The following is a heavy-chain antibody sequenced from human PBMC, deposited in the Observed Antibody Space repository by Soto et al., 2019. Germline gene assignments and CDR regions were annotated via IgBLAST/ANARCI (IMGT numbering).Heavy chain of an antibody. J-gene: IGHJ2*01. CDR3: ARVTVGATKDWYFDL. V-gene: IGHV4-59*01. CDR2: IYYSGST. CDR1: GGSISSYY. Sequence: QVQLQESGPGLVKPSETLSLTCTVSGGSISSYYWSWIRQPPGKGLEWIGYIYYSGSTNYNPSLKSRVTISVDTSKNRFSLRLSSVTAADTAVYYCARVTVGATKDWYFDLWGRGTLVTVSS. D-gene: IGHD1-26*01.